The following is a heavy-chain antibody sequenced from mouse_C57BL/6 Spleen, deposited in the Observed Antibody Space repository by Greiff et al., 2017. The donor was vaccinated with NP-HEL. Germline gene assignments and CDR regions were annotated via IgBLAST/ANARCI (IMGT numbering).Heavy chain of an antibody. CDR1: GYTFTSYW. CDR2: IYPGSGST. J-gene: IGHJ2*01. D-gene: IGHD3-2*02. CDR3: ARKLRLPYYFDY. Sequence: VKLQQPGAELVKPGASVKMSCKASGYTFTSYWITWVKQRPGQGLEWIGDIYPGSGSTNYNEKFKSKATLTVDTSSSTAYMQLSSLTSEDSAVYYCARKLRLPYYFDYWGQGTTLTVSS. V-gene: IGHV1-55*01.